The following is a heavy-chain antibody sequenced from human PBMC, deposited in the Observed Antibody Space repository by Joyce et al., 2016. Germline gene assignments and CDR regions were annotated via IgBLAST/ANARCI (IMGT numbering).Heavy chain of an antibody. D-gene: IGHD3-10*01. J-gene: IGHJ6*03. Sequence: QLQLQESGPGLVKPSETLSLTCTVSGGSISSSSYYWGWIRQTPGKGLEWIGSIYYSGSTYYNPALKVRVTISVYTSKNQFSLKLSSVTAADTAVYYCAMIYGSGSYYYYYYYMDVWGKGTTVTVSS. CDR1: GGSISSSSYY. CDR3: AMIYGSGSYYYYYYYMDV. CDR2: IYYSGST. V-gene: IGHV4-39*07.